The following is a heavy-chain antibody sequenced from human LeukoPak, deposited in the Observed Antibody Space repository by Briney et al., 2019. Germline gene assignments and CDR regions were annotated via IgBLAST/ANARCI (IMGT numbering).Heavy chain of an antibody. CDR3: ARESGSYYGVTLDY. D-gene: IGHD1-26*01. Sequence: GGSLRLSCSASGFTFSSYAMHWVRQAPGKGLEYVSAISSNGGSTYYADSVKGRFTISRDNSKNTLYLQMNSLRAEDAAVYYCARESGSYYGVTLDYWGQGTLVTVSS. J-gene: IGHJ4*02. CDR2: ISSNGGST. V-gene: IGHV3-64*04. CDR1: GFTFSSYA.